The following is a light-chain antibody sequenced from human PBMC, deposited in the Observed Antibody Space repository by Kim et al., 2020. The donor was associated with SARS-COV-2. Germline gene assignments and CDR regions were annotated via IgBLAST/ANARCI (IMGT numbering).Light chain of an antibody. Sequence: EIQMTQSPSTLSASVGDRVTITCRASQIVEIFLAWYQQKPGKAPDLLIYQASSLQIGVPSRFSGSGSGTEFTLTINSLQPDDFATYYCQHYIRFPYTFGQGTKLEI. CDR1: QIVEIF. CDR3: QHYIRFPYT. CDR2: QAS. J-gene: IGKJ2*01. V-gene: IGKV1-5*03.